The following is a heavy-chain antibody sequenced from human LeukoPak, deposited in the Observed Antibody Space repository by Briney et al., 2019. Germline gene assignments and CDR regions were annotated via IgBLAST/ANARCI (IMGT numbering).Heavy chain of an antibody. J-gene: IGHJ4*02. CDR1: GYTFTGYY. Sequence: GASVKVSCKASGYTFTGYYMHWVRQAPGQGLEWMGLINPNSGGTNYAQKFQGRVTMTRDTSISTAYMELSRLRSDDTAVYYCARDSDSSGPGTFDYWGQGTLVTVSS. V-gene: IGHV1-2*02. CDR3: ARDSDSSGPGTFDY. D-gene: IGHD3-22*01. CDR2: INPNSGGT.